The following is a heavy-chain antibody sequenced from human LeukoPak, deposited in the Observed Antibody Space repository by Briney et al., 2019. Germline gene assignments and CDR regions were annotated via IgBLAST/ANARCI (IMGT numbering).Heavy chain of an antibody. CDR3: SSGRDIAVAGPGGYFDY. CDR1: GFPFSGNA. CDR2: FGGDEKT. J-gene: IGHJ4*02. V-gene: IGHV3-23*01. Sequence: PGGSLILSCTASGFPFSGNAMSWVRQVPGRGLEWVSGFGGDEKTHYADFVRGRFTLSRDNAKHSLDLQMNSLTAEDTAVYYCSSGRDIAVAGPGGYFDYWGQGTLVTVSS. D-gene: IGHD6-19*01.